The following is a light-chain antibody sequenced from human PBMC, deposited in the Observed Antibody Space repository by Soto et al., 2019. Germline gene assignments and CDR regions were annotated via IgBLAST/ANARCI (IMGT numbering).Light chain of an antibody. CDR3: QQYNNWPPA. J-gene: IGKJ1*01. CDR2: GAS. CDR1: QSVSGN. V-gene: IGKV3-15*01. Sequence: EIMMAQSPATLSVSPGERATLSCRASQSVSGNLAWYQQKPGQAPRLLIYGASTRATGIPARFSGSGSGTEFTLTISSLQSEDFAVYYCQQYNNWPPAFGQGTKVEIK.